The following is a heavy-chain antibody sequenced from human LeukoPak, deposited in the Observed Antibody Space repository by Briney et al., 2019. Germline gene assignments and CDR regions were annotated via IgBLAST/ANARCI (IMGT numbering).Heavy chain of an antibody. V-gene: IGHV3-53*01. D-gene: IGHD4-23*01. CDR1: GLTVISNY. J-gene: IGHJ4*02. Sequence: PGGSLRLSCAASGLTVISNYMNWVRQAPGKGLEWVSVIYSGGSTYYADSVKGRFTISRDNSKNTLYLQMNSLRAEDTAVYYCAKDIVVTPSPVDYWGQGTLVTVSS. CDR3: AKDIVVTPSPVDY. CDR2: IYSGGST.